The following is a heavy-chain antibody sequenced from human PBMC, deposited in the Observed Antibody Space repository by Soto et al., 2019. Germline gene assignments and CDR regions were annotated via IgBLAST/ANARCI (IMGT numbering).Heavy chain of an antibody. CDR3: ARVSGSYYYGMDV. CDR1: GGSISSSNW. CDR2: IYHSGST. V-gene: IGHV4-4*02. Sequence: ETLSLTCAVSGGSISSSNWWSWVRQPPGKGLEWIGEIYHSGSTNYNPSRKSRVTISVDKSKNQFSLKLSSVTAADTAVYYCARVSGSYYYGMDVWGQGSRVSV. D-gene: IGHD1-26*01. J-gene: IGHJ6*02.